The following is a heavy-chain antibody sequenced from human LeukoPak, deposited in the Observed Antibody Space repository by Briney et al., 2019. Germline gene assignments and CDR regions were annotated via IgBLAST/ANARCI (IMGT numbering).Heavy chain of an antibody. Sequence: ASVKVSCKATGYTFTSYGINWVRQATGQALEWIGWMNANSGNTGYAQKFHGRDTLIRNTSVTSAYMELPSLRSEDTAVYYCARDIWPSSSLYDAFDIWGQGTMVSVSS. J-gene: IGHJ3*02. CDR3: ARDIWPSSSLYDAFDI. CDR2: MNANSGNT. CDR1: GYTFTSYG. V-gene: IGHV1-8*02. D-gene: IGHD6-6*01.